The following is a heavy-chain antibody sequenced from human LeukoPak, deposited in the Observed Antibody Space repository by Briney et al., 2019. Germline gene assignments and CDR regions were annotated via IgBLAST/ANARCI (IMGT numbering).Heavy chain of an antibody. Sequence: PGGSLRLSCAASGFTFSHYGFHWVRQAPGKGLEWVAVIWSDGTNQFYADSVKGRFTISRDNAKNTLYLQMNSLRAEDTAVYYCARGGSYYGDFYYWGQGTLVTVSS. CDR1: GFTFSHYG. J-gene: IGHJ4*02. CDR3: ARGGSYYGDFYY. V-gene: IGHV3-33*01. D-gene: IGHD4-17*01. CDR2: IWSDGTNQ.